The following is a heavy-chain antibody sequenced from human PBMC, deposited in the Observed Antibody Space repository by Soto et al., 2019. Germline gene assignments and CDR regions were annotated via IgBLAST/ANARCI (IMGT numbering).Heavy chain of an antibody. CDR2: ISGSGGST. Sequence: EVQLLESGGGLVQPGGSLRLSCAASGFTFSSYAMSWVRQAPGKGLEWVSAISGSGGSTYYADSVKGRFTISRDNSKNTLYLEMNSLRAEDTAVYYCAKGYIGIAVAGRSPFDYWGQGTLVTVSS. CDR3: AKGYIGIAVAGRSPFDY. D-gene: IGHD6-19*01. V-gene: IGHV3-23*01. CDR1: GFTFSSYA. J-gene: IGHJ4*02.